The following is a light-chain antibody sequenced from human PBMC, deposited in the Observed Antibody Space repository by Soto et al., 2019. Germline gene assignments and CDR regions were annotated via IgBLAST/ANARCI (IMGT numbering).Light chain of an antibody. V-gene: IGLV2-14*03. J-gene: IGLJ2*01. Sequence: QSALTQPASVSGSPGQSITLSCTGTSGDVGAYDYVSWYQQHPGKAPTLIIYDVNNRPSGVSNRFSGSKSGNTASLTISGLQAEDEADYYCSSYASSGIYVVFGGGTKLTVL. CDR1: SGDVGAYDY. CDR3: SSYASSGIYVV. CDR2: DVN.